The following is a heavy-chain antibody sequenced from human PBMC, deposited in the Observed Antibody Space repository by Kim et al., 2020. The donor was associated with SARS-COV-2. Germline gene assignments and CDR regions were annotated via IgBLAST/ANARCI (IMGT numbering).Heavy chain of an antibody. Sequence: GGSLRLSCATSGFIFSKVWMSWVRQAPGKGLEWVGRIKRKADGETTEYAAPVKGRFSISRDDSRNTVSLQMSSLKTEDTAVYYCTTEGVNSNWNDGDYYFDVWGQGALVTVSS. CDR2: IKRKADGETT. CDR3: TTEGVNSNWNDGDYYFDV. J-gene: IGHJ4*02. D-gene: IGHD1-1*01. CDR1: GFIFSKVW. V-gene: IGHV3-15*01.